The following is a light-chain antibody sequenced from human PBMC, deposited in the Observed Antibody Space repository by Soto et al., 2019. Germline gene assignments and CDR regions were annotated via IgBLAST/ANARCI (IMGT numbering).Light chain of an antibody. J-gene: IGKJ5*01. CDR2: GAS. V-gene: IGKV3-20*01. CDR1: QSVSSSY. Sequence: IALTQSPGTLSLSPWQRATLSCTSSQSVSSSYLAWYQQKPGQAPRLLIYGASSRATGIPDRFSGSGSGTDFTLTISRLEPEDFAVYYCQQYGSSPITFGQGTRWRL. CDR3: QQYGSSPIT.